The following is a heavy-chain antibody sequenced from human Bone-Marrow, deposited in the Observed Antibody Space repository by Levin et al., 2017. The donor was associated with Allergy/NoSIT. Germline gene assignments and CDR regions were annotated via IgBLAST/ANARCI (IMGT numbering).Heavy chain of an antibody. CDR3: VKGGGRVVASIFDS. CDR1: GFTFSRYS. D-gene: IGHD2-15*01. J-gene: IGHJ4*02. V-gene: IGHV3-64D*06. Sequence: QAGGSLRLSCSAFGFTFSRYSFHWVRQAPGKGLEYVSGLNSNGDDTQYVDSVKGRFSISRDSSTNAVYLQMSRLRPEDTAVYFCVKGGGRVVASIFDSWGRGTLVTVSS. CDR2: LNSNGDDT.